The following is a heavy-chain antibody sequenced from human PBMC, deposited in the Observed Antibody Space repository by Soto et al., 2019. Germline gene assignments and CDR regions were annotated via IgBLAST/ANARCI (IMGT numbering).Heavy chain of an antibody. CDR3: ARAPALRFGEFPIYYYYYMDV. Sequence: SGGSLRLSCAASGFTFSSYWMHWVRQAPGKGLVWVSRINSDGSSTSYADPVKGRFTISRDNAKNTLYLQMNSLRAEDTAVYYCARAPALRFGEFPIYYYYYMDVWGKGTTVTVSS. V-gene: IGHV3-74*01. CDR1: GFTFSSYW. CDR2: INSDGSST. D-gene: IGHD3-10*01. J-gene: IGHJ6*03.